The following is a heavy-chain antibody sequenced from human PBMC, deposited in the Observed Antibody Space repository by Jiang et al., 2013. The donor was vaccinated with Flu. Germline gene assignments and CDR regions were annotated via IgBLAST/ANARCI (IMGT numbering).Heavy chain of an antibody. CDR1: GYTFTGYY. CDR2: INPNSGGT. D-gene: IGHD1-20*01. V-gene: IGHV1-2*02. Sequence: SGAEVKKPGASVKVSCKASGYTFTGYYMHWVRQAPGQGLEWMGWINPNSGGTNYAQKFQGRVTITADESTSTAYMELSSLRSEDTAVYYCARDRSRYNWNQGPYYYYYYMDVWGKGTTVTVSS. CDR3: ARDRSRYNWNQGPYYYYYYMDV. J-gene: IGHJ6*03.